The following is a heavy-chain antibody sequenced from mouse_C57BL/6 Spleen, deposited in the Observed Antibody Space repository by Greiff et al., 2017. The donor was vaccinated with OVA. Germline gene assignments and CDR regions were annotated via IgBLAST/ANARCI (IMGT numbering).Heavy chain of an antibody. Sequence: EVKLVESGGGLVQPGGSLKLSCAASGFTFSDYGMAWVRQAPRKGPEWVAFISNLAYSIYYADTVTGRFTISRENAKNTLYLEMSSLRSEDTAMYYCARHSNYRAMDYWGQGTSVTVSS. J-gene: IGHJ4*01. CDR1: GFTFSDYG. CDR3: ARHSNYRAMDY. D-gene: IGHD2-5*01. CDR2: ISNLAYSI. V-gene: IGHV5-15*01.